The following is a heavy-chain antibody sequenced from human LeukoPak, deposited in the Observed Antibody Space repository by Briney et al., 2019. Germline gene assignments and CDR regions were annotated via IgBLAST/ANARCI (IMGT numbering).Heavy chain of an antibody. J-gene: IGHJ5*02. CDR2: ISGSGGST. D-gene: IGHD3-10*01. V-gene: IGHV3-23*01. Sequence: GGSLRLSCAASGFTFSSYAMSWVRQAPGKGLEWVSAISGSGGSTYYADSVKGRFTISRDNSKNTLYLQMNSLRAEDTAVYYCAKDQLWFGDRGWFDPWGQGTLVTVSS. CDR3: AKDQLWFGDRGWFDP. CDR1: GFTFSSYA.